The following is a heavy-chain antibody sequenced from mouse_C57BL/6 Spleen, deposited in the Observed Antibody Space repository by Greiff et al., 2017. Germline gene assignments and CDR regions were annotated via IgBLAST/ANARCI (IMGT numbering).Heavy chain of an antibody. CDR2: INPNNGGT. V-gene: IGHV1-26*01. D-gene: IGHD1-1*01. Sequence: EVQLQQSGPELVKPGASVKISCKASGYTFTDYYMNWVKQSHGKSLEWIGDINPNNGGTSYNQKFKGKATLTVDKSSSTAYMELRSLTSEEAAVYYCARRDYGSRDYWGQGTTLTVSS. CDR3: ARRDYGSRDY. J-gene: IGHJ2*01. CDR1: GYTFTDYY.